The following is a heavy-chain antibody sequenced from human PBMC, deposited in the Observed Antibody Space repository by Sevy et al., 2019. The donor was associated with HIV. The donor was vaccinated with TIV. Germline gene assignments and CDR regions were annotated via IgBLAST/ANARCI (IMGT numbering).Heavy chain of an antibody. V-gene: IGHV4-4*09. J-gene: IGHJ4*02. CDR2: TFNGGTTKGGKT. CDR3: ARHYSGYDYYFDH. D-gene: IGHD5-12*01. Sequence: SETLSLTCTVSGDSTRNYYWSWIRQAPGKGLERMGNTFNGGTTKGGKTKYNSSLKSRVTISVDDEEVSLTLRSVTAADTAVYYCARHYSGYDYYFDHWGQGTLITVSS. CDR1: GDSTRNYY.